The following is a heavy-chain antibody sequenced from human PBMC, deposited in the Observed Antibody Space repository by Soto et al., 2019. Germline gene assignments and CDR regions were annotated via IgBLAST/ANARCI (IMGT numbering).Heavy chain of an antibody. D-gene: IGHD3-22*01. CDR1: GYTFTSYG. CDR3: AREIMDYYDSSGYYHAFDI. CDR2: ISAYNGNT. J-gene: IGHJ3*02. V-gene: IGHV1-18*01. Sequence: QVQLVQSGAEVKKPGASVKVSCKASGYTFTSYGISWVRQAPGQGLEWMGWISAYNGNTNYAQKLQGRATMTTDTSTSTAYRELRSLRSDDTAVYYCAREIMDYYDSSGYYHAFDIWGQGTMVTVSS.